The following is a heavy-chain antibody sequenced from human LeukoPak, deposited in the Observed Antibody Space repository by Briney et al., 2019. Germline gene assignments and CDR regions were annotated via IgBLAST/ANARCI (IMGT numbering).Heavy chain of an antibody. CDR1: GFTFSGYS. Sequence: GGSLRLSCVLSGFTFSGYSMIWVRQAPGKGLEWISYISSSSSTVYYADSVKGRFTISRGNAKNSLYLQMNSLRDEDTAVYYCARDRGMGGDTYGYRYYYYGMDVWGRGTTVTVSS. J-gene: IGHJ6*02. D-gene: IGHD5-18*01. CDR3: ARDRGMGGDTYGYRYYYYGMDV. V-gene: IGHV3-48*02. CDR2: ISSSSSTV.